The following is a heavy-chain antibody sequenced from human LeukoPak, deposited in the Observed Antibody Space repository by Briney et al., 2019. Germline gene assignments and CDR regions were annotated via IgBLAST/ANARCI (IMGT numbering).Heavy chain of an antibody. Sequence: GGSLRLSCAASGFTFSRHAVSWVRQAPGKGLEWVSTTGLNSVNTLCAESVQGRFSISRDNSKNTLDLQMDNLRVDDTAVYYCAKGDDIGKHPTRAYYFDTWGQGTLVTVSS. D-gene: IGHD5-24*01. CDR2: TGLNSVNT. CDR1: GFTFSRHA. J-gene: IGHJ4*02. CDR3: AKGDDIGKHPTRAYYFDT. V-gene: IGHV3-23*01.